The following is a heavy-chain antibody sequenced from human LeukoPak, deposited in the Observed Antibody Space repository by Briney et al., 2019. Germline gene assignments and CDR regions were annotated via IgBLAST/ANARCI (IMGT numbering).Heavy chain of an antibody. Sequence: GGSLRLSCAASGFTFSGVGMTGARQARGKGLGWASGISPRGDITYYPDSVKGRFTISRDNSKNTLYLEVISLTVEDTAVYYCAKDDAWLQFGEWSQGTLVTVSS. CDR2: ISPRGDIT. CDR1: GFTFSGVG. D-gene: IGHD5-24*01. CDR3: AKDDAWLQFGE. J-gene: IGHJ4*02. V-gene: IGHV3-23*01.